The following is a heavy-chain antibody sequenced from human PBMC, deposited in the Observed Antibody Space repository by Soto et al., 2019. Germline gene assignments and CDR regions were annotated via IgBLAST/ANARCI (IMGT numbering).Heavy chain of an antibody. V-gene: IGHV3-23*01. J-gene: IGHJ6*02. CDR1: GFTFSSYA. CDR2: ISGSGGST. D-gene: IGHD3-3*01. Sequence: GGSLRLSCAASGFTFSSYAMSWVRQAPGKGLEWVSAISGSGGSTYYADSVKGRFTISRDNSKNTLYLQMNSLRAEDTAVYYCAKEGRFLEWLLSGPIYGMDVWGQGTTVTVSS. CDR3: AKEGRFLEWLLSGPIYGMDV.